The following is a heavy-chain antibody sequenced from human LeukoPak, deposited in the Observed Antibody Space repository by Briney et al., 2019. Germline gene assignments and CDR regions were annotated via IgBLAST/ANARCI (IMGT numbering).Heavy chain of an antibody. J-gene: IGHJ4*02. CDR2: ISWNSGSI. Sequence: PGRSLRLSCAASGFTFDDYAMHWVRQAPGKGLEWVSGISWNSGSIGYADSVKGRFTISRDNAKNSLYLQMNSLRAEDMALYYCAKQENGGSGSYYFDYWGQGTLVTVSS. D-gene: IGHD3-10*01. CDR3: AKQENGGSGSYYFDY. CDR1: GFTFDDYA. V-gene: IGHV3-9*03.